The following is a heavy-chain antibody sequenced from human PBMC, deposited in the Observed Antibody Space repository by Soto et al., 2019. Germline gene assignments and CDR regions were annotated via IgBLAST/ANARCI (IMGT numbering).Heavy chain of an antibody. V-gene: IGHV2-5*01. Sequence: ESGPTLVNRTQTLTLTCTFSGFSLSTSGVGVAWIRQPPGKALEWLALIYWNDDKRYSPSLKSRLTITKDTSNNQVVLTLTNMDPVDTATYYCAHRPPATYDTSSYFFDSWGQGTLVTVSS. J-gene: IGHJ4*02. CDR3: AHRPPATYDTSSYFFDS. CDR1: GFSLSTSGVG. D-gene: IGHD3-22*01. CDR2: IYWNDDK.